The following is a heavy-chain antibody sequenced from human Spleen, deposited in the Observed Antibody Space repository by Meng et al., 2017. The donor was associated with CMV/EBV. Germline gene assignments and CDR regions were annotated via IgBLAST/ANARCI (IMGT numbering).Heavy chain of an antibody. D-gene: IGHD1-26*01. CDR3: ARASGSYSGHWFDP. CDR1: GGSFSGYY. Sequence: AVDGGSFSGYYWSWIRQPPGKGLEWIGEINHSGSINYNPSLKSRVTISVDTSRNQFSLKMNSVTAADTAVYYCARASGSYSGHWFDPWGQGTLVTVSS. V-gene: IGHV4-34*01. CDR2: INHSGSI. J-gene: IGHJ5*02.